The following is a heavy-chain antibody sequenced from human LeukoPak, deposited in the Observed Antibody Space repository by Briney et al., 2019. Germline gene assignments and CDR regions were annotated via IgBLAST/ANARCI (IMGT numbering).Heavy chain of an antibody. V-gene: IGHV1-18*01. CDR3: ARAVGSQKDYYYYGMDV. J-gene: IGHJ6*02. CDR1: GYTFTSYG. CDR2: ISAYNGNT. D-gene: IGHD2-15*01. Sequence: ASVKVSCKASGYTFTSYGISWVRQAPGQGLEWMGWISAYNGNTNYAQELQGRVTMTTDTSTSTAYMELSRLRSDDTAVYYCARAVGSQKDYYYYGMDVWGQGTTVTVSS.